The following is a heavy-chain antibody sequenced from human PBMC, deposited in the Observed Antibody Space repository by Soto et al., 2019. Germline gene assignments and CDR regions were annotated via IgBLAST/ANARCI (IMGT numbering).Heavy chain of an antibody. J-gene: IGHJ3*02. CDR3: AKGLHSSGWFPDAFDI. V-gene: IGHV3-23*01. D-gene: IGHD6-19*01. Sequence: GSLRLSCAASGFTFSSYAMSWVRQAPGKGLEWVSAISGSGGSTYYADSVKGRFTISRDNSKNTLYLQMNSLRAEDTTVYYCAKGLHSSGWFPDAFDIWGQGTMVTVSS. CDR2: ISGSGGST. CDR1: GFTFSSYA.